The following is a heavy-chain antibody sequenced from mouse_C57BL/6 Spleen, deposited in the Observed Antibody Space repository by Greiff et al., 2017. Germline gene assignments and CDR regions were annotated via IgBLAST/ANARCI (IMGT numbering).Heavy chain of an antibody. V-gene: IGHV1-18*01. Sequence: VQLQQSGPELVKPGASVKIPCKASGYTFTDYNMDWVKQSHGKSLEWIGDINPNNGGTIYNQKFKGKATLTVDKSSSTAYMELRSLTSEDTAVYYCARSLCITTVVAKGFAYWGQGTLVTVSA. CDR1: GYTFTDYN. CDR2: INPNNGGT. D-gene: IGHD1-1*01. CDR3: ARSLCITTVVAKGFAY. J-gene: IGHJ3*01.